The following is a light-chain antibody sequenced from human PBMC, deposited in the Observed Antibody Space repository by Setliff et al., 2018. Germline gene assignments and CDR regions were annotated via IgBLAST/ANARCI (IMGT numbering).Light chain of an antibody. Sequence: QSVLTQPASVSGSPGQSITISCTGTSSDVGGHKYVSWYQHHPGKAPKLMIYDASNRPSGVSDRFSGSKSGNTASLTISGLQAEDEADYYCVSFTSTHTLLFGGGTKVTVL. CDR2: DAS. V-gene: IGLV2-14*03. J-gene: IGLJ2*01. CDR3: VSFTSTHTLL. CDR1: SSDVGGHKY.